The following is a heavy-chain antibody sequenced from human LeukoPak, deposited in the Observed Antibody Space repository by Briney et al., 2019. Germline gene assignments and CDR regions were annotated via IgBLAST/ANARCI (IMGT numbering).Heavy chain of an antibody. CDR1: GFTFSSHW. V-gene: IGHV3-7*04. Sequence: GGSLRLSCAASGFTFSSHWMSWVRQAPGKGLERVANVKQDGSEKYYVDSVKGRFTISRDNAKNSLYLQMNSLRAEDTAVYYCARVYGDNWFDPWGQGTLVTVSS. CDR2: VKQDGSEK. D-gene: IGHD4-17*01. CDR3: ARVYGDNWFDP. J-gene: IGHJ5*02.